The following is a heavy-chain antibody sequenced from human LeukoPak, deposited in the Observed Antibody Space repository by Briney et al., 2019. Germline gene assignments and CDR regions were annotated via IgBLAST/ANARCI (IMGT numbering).Heavy chain of an antibody. CDR1: ALTVTSSY. J-gene: IGHJ3*02. Sequence: GGSLRLSCAASALTVTSSYMSWVRQAPGKGLEWVSVLQSGGSPYYADSVKGRFTVSRDSSKNILYLQMNSLGAEDTAVHYCASGATNAFDIWGQGTKVTVSS. D-gene: IGHD1-26*01. CDR3: ASGATNAFDI. CDR2: LQSGGSP. V-gene: IGHV3-66*01.